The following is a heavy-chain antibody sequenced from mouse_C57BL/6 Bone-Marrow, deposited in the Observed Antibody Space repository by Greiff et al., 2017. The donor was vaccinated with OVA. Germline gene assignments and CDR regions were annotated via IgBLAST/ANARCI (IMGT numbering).Heavy chain of an antibody. V-gene: IGHV1-42*01. J-gene: IGHJ4*01. CDR1: GYSFTGYY. CDR2: INPNNGGT. CDR3: ARTSPYAMDY. Sequence: VQLQQSGPELVKPGASVKISCKASGYSFTGYYMNWVKQSPEKSLEWIGEINPNNGGTSYNQKFKGKATLTVDKSSSTAYMELRSLTSEDSAVYYCARTSPYAMDYWGQGTSVTVSS. D-gene: IGHD6-2*01.